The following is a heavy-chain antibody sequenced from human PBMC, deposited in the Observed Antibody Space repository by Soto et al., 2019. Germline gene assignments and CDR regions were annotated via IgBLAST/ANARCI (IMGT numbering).Heavy chain of an antibody. J-gene: IGHJ6*02. CDR1: GGTFSSYA. D-gene: IGHD5-12*01. CDR3: ASSVAKYYYYGMDV. V-gene: IGHV1-69*13. Sequence: SVKVSCKASGGTFSSYAISWVRQAPGQGLEWMGGIIPIFGTANYAQKFQGRVTITADESTSTAYMELSSLRSEDTAVYYCASSVAKYYYYGMDVSGQGTTVTVS. CDR2: IIPIFGTA.